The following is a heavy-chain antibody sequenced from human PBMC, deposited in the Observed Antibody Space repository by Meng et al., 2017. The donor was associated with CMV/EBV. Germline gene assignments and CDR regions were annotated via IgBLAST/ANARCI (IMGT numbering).Heavy chain of an antibody. J-gene: IGHJ4*02. CDR3: ASSRFGIAAAGTRN. CDR1: GFTFSDYY. CDR2: ISSSGSTI. V-gene: IGHV3-11*01. Sequence: ASGFTFSDYYMGWIRQAPGKGLEWVSYISSSGSTIYYADSVKGRFTISRDNAKNSLYLQMNSLRAEDTAVYYCASSRFGIAAAGTRNWGQGTLVTVSS. D-gene: IGHD6-13*01.